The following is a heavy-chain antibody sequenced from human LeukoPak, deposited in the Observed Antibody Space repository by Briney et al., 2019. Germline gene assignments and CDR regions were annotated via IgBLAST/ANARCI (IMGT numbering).Heavy chain of an antibody. CDR1: GFTFTSSA. J-gene: IGHJ4*02. CDR3: AADQCSSGSLDY. Sequence: ASVKVSCKASGFTFTSSAVQWVRQARGQRLEWIGWIVVGSGNTNYAQKFQERVTITRDMSTSTAYMELSSLRSEDTAVYYCAADQCSSGSLDYWGQGTLVTVSS. D-gene: IGHD6-19*01. CDR2: IVVGSGNT. V-gene: IGHV1-58*01.